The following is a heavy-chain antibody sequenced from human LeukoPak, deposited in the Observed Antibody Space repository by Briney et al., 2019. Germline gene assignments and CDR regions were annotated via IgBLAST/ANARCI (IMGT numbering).Heavy chain of an antibody. CDR2: ISWNSGSI. D-gene: IGHD2-2*01. Sequence: GGSLRLSCAASGFTFDDYAMHWVRQAPGKGLEWVSGISWNSGSIGYADSVKGRFTISRDNAKNSLYLQMNSLRAEDTAVYYCARGGWNIVVVPAAQRGDAFDIWGQGTMVTVSS. CDR1: GFTFDDYA. CDR3: ARGGWNIVVVPAAQRGDAFDI. V-gene: IGHV3-9*01. J-gene: IGHJ3*02.